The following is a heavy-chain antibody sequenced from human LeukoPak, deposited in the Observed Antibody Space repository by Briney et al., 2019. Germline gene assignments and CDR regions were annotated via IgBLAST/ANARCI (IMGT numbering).Heavy chain of an antibody. CDR2: IYYSGST. CDR3: ARAGYSSSWYHYYYMDV. J-gene: IGHJ6*03. V-gene: IGHV4-39*07. D-gene: IGHD6-13*01. Sequence: SETLSLTCTVSGGSISSSSYYWGWIRQPPGKGLEWLGSIYYSGSTYYNPSLKSRVTISVDTSKNQFSLKLSSVTAADTAVYYCARAGYSSSWYHYYYMDVWGKGTTVTVSS. CDR1: GGSISSSSYY.